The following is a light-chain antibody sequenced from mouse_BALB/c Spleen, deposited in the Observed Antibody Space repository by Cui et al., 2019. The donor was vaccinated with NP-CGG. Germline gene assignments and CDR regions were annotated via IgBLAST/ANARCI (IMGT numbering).Light chain of an antibody. J-gene: IGLJ1*01. V-gene: IGLV1*01. Sequence: QAVVTKESARTTSPGETVTLTCRSSTGAVTTSNYANGVQEKPDHLFTGLIGGTNNRAPGVPARFSGSLIGDKAALTITGAQTEDEAIYFCALWYSNHWVFGGGTKLTVL. CDR2: GTN. CDR1: TGAVTTSNY. CDR3: ALWYSNHWV.